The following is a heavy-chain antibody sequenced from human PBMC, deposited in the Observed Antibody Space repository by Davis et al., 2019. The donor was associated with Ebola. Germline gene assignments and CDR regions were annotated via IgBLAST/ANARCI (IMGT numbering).Heavy chain of an antibody. D-gene: IGHD2-15*01. CDR1: GFTFSNAW. CDR2: IKSKTDGGTT. J-gene: IGHJ5*02. CDR3: ARDEVVVAATGWFDP. V-gene: IGHV3-15*07. Sequence: GGSLRLSCAASGFTFSNAWMNWVRQAPGKGLEWVGRIKSKTDGGTTDYAAPVKGRFTISRDDSKNTLYLQMNSLKTEDTAVYYCARDEVVVAATGWFDPWGQGTLVTVSS.